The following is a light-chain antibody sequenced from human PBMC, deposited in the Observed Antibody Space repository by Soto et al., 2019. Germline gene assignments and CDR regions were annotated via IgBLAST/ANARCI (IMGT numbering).Light chain of an antibody. CDR3: QQYGSSPPT. V-gene: IGKV3-20*01. Sequence: EIVLTQSPGTLSLSPGERATLSCGASQSVTNNYLAWYQRKPGQPPRLLIYGTSYRSTDIPRRFSGSGSGTDFTLTITRLEPEDFAVYYCQQYGSSPPTFGQGTKVAIK. J-gene: IGKJ1*01. CDR2: GTS. CDR1: QSVTNNY.